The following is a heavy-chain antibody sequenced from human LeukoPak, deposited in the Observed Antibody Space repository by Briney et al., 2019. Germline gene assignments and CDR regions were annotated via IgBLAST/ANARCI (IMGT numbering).Heavy chain of an antibody. CDR2: INPNSGGT. CDR3: ARDPNWNYEVDY. CDR1: GYTFTGYY. J-gene: IGHJ4*02. Sequence: ASVKVSCKASGYTFTGYYMHWVRQAPGQGLEWMGWINPNSGGTNYAQKFQGRVTMTRDTSISTGYMELSRLRSDDTAVYYCARDPNWNYEVDYWGQGTLVTVSS. D-gene: IGHD1-7*01. V-gene: IGHV1-2*02.